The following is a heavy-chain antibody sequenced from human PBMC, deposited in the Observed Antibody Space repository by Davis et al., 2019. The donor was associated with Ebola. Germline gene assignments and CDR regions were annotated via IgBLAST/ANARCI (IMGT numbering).Heavy chain of an antibody. J-gene: IGHJ4*02. CDR1: GFIFSTYV. Sequence: PGGSLRLSCSASGFIFSTYVMSWVRQAPGKGLEWVSTYGTSADTYYADSVKGRFTISRDNSKNTLYLQMNNLRAEDTAMYYCARDLPDSGGNYWGQGTLVTVSS. V-gene: IGHV3-23*01. CDR3: ARDLPDSGGNY. D-gene: IGHD4-23*01. CDR2: GTSADT.